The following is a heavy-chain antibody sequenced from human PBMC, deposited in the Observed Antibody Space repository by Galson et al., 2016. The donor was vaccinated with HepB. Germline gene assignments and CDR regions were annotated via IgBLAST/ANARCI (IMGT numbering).Heavy chain of an antibody. CDR1: GDSVSSNSAA. CDR3: ARDRAGSGSNRRFDY. V-gene: IGHV6-1*01. J-gene: IGHJ4*02. CDR2: TYYRSKWYN. D-gene: IGHD1-26*01. Sequence: CAISGDSVSSNSAAWNWIRQSPSRGLEWLGRTYYRSKWYNDYAVSVKSRITINPDTSKNQFSLQLNSVTPEDTAMYYCARDRAGSGSNRRFDYWGQGTLVTVPS.